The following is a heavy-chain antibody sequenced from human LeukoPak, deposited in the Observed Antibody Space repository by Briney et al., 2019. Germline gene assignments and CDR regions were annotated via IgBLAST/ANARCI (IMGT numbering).Heavy chain of an antibody. CDR3: ARDWGIAAAGLYDY. Sequence: ASVKVSCKASGYTFTSYGINWVRQAPGQRLEWMGWINAGNGNTKYSQKFQGRVTITRDTSASTAYMELSSLRSEDTAVYYCARDWGIAAAGLYDYWGQGTLVTVSS. V-gene: IGHV1-3*01. J-gene: IGHJ4*02. CDR2: INAGNGNT. D-gene: IGHD6-13*01. CDR1: GYTFTSYG.